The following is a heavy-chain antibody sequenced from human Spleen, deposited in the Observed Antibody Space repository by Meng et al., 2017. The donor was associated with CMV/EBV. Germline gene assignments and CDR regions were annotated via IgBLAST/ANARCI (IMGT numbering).Heavy chain of an antibody. V-gene: IGHV1-2*02. CDR3: GRGRITIFGVAPDRVDV. CDR2: INPNSGDT. D-gene: IGHD3-3*01. Sequence: ASVKVSCKASGYTFTSYDINWVRQAPGQGLEWVGWINPNSGDTDYAQKFQGNVTMTRDTSINTVHMELNRLRSDDTAVYYWGRGRITIFGVAPDRVDVWGQGTTVTVSS. J-gene: IGHJ6*01. CDR1: GYTFTSYD.